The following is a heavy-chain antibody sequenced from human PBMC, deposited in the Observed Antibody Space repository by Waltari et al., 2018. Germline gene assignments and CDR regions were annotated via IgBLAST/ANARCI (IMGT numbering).Heavy chain of an antibody. J-gene: IGHJ4*02. CDR1: GGSISSYY. V-gene: IGHV4-59*01. Sequence: QVQLQESGPGLVKPSETLSLTCTVSGGSISSYYWSWIRQPPGKGLEWIGYIYYSGSTTYNPSLKSRVTISVDTSKNQFSLKLSSVTAADTAVYYCASHSSGWSYIFDYWGQGTLVTVSS. CDR2: IYYSGST. CDR3: ASHSSGWSYIFDY. D-gene: IGHD6-19*01.